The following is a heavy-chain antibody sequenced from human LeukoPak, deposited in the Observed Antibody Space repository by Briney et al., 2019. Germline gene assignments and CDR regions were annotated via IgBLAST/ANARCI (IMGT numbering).Heavy chain of an antibody. V-gene: IGHV3-23*01. D-gene: IGHD4-17*01. CDR3: AKDQTYGSMDV. CDR2: MSVIGGST. CDR1: GFTFSSYA. Sequence: GGSLRLSCAASGFTFSSYAMTLLRQAPGKGLEWVSAMSVIGGSTYYADSVKGRFTISRDNSKNTLYLQMNSMRAEDTAVYYCAKDQTYGSMDVWGKGITVTVSS. J-gene: IGHJ6*03.